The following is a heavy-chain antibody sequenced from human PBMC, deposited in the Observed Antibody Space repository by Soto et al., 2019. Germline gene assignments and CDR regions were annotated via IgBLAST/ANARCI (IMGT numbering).Heavy chain of an antibody. D-gene: IGHD5-18*01. V-gene: IGHV3-21*01. CDR1: GFTFSSYS. J-gene: IGHJ5*02. CDR2: ISSSSSYI. Sequence: GSLTLSCAASGFTFSSYSMNWVRQAPGKGLEWVSSISSSSSYIYYADSVKGRFTISRDNAKNSLYLQMNSLRAEDTAVYYCAREIQLWFDPWGQGTLVTVSS. CDR3: AREIQLWFDP.